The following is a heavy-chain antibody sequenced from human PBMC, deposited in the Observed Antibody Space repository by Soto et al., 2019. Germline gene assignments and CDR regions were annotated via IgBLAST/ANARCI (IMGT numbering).Heavy chain of an antibody. Sequence: PGGSLRLSCAASGFTLSSYGMHWVRQAPGKGLEWVAVIWYDGSNKYYADSVKGRFTISRDNSKNTLYLQMNSLRAEDTAVYYCARDSNSSWYYYYYYGMDVWGQGTTVTVSS. CDR2: IWYDGSNK. V-gene: IGHV3-33*01. D-gene: IGHD6-13*01. J-gene: IGHJ6*02. CDR3: ARDSNSSWYYYYYYGMDV. CDR1: GFTLSSYG.